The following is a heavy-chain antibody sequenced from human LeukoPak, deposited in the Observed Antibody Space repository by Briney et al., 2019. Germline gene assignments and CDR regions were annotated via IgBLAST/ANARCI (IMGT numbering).Heavy chain of an antibody. D-gene: IGHD3-16*02. V-gene: IGHV1-8*01. CDR1: GYTFTSYD. CDR2: MNPNSGNT. CDR3: ARAYYVWGSYRYTSYV. Sequence: ASVKVSCTASGYTFTSYDINWVRQATGQGLEWMGWMNPNSGNTGYAQKFQGRVTMTRNTSISTAYMELSSLRPEDTAVYYCARAYYVWGSYRYTSYVWGQGTTVTVSS. J-gene: IGHJ6*02.